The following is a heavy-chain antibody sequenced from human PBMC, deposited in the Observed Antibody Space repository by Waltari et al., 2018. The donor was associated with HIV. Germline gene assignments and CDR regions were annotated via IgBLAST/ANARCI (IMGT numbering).Heavy chain of an antibody. CDR3: AKDAASIHYYGMDV. D-gene: IGHD2-2*01. Sequence: EMQLVESGGGLVEPGRLLRTSVGACGLNCRHSARYWVRQAPGKGLEWVSAISWNSDIIGYADSVKGRFTISRDNAKNSLYLQMNSLGAEDTALYYCAKDAASIHYYGMDVWGQGTTVTVS. CDR2: ISWNSDII. CDR1: GLNCRHSA. V-gene: IGHV3-9*01. J-gene: IGHJ6*02.